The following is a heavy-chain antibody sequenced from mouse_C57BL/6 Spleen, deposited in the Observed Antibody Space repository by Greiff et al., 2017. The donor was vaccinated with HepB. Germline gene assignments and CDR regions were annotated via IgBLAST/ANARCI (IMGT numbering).Heavy chain of an antibody. J-gene: IGHJ2*01. CDR2: INPSSGYT. Sequence: VQLQQSGAELARPGASVKMSCKASGYTFTSYTMHWVKQRPGQGLEWIGYINPSSGYTKYNQKFKDKATLTADKSSSTAYMQLSSLTSEDSAVYYCARGSSCGFDYWGQGTTLTVSS. CDR1: GYTFTSYT. D-gene: IGHD1-1*01. V-gene: IGHV1-4*01. CDR3: ARGSSCGFDY.